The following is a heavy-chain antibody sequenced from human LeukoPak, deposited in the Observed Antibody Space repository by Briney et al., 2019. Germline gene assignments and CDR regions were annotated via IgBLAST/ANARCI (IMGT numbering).Heavy chain of an antibody. J-gene: IGHJ3*01. CDR1: GFTFNSYS. D-gene: IGHD1-26*01. CDR3: AKVQSDIVGAMFFSFDV. Sequence: GGSLRLSCGGSGFTFNSYSMNWVRQAPGKGLEWVASIIGSGSEMFYADSLKGRFTISRGNSKNSLYLQMNSLRVEDTAVYYCAKVQSDIVGAMFFSFDVWGKGTMVSVSS. V-gene: IGHV3-21*06. CDR2: IIGSGSEM.